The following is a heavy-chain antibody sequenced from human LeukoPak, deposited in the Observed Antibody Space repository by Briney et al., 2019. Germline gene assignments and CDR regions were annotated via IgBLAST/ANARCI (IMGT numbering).Heavy chain of an antibody. Sequence: GGSLRLSCAASGFTFSSYAMSWVRQAPGKGLEWVSAISGSGGSTYYADCVKGRFTISRDNSKNTLYLQMNSLRAEDTAVYYCAKEDEGIWFGEFTTYYGMDVWGKGTTVTVSS. CDR2: ISGSGGST. V-gene: IGHV3-23*01. D-gene: IGHD3-10*01. CDR1: GFTFSSYA. J-gene: IGHJ6*04. CDR3: AKEDEGIWFGEFTTYYGMDV.